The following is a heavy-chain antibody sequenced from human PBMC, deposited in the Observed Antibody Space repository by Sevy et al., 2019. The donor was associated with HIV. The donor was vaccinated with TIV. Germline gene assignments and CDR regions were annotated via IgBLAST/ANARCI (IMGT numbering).Heavy chain of an antibody. V-gene: IGHV3-33*01. CDR3: EREERSGTTTSFDY. J-gene: IGHJ4*02. CDR2: VWSDGSNK. Sequence: AGSLRLSCAASGFTFSDYGMHWVRQAPGKGLEWVAVVWSDGSNKYYGDSVKGRFTISRDSSKNTLFLQMNSLRVDDTAVYYCEREERSGTTTSFDYWGQGALVTVSS. CDR1: GFTFSDYG. D-gene: IGHD1-7*01.